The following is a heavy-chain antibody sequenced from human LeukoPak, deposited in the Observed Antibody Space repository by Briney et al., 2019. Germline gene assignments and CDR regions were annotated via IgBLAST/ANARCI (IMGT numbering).Heavy chain of an antibody. Sequence: PGGCLRLSCAVSGFTFVDYYAIPWVRQAPGKGGEWVSLLSGAGRRTNYTDSVKGRLTISREDSKRSRFPQMHSLTTDDTAFYYCAEDPHGPWGQGTLVTVSS. CDR3: AEDPHGP. J-gene: IGHJ5*02. CDR1: GFTFVDYYA. CDR2: LSGAGRRT. V-gene: IGHV3-43*02.